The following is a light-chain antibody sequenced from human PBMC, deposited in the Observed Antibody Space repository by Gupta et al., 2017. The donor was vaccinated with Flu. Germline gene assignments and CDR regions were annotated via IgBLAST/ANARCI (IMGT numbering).Light chain of an antibody. Sequence: GQTARITCSGDALPKQYAYWYQQKPGQAPVLVIYKDSERPSGIPERFSGSSSGTTVTLTISGVQAEDEADYYCQSADSSGTYNVFGTGTKVTVL. CDR3: QSADSSGTYNV. V-gene: IGLV3-25*03. CDR1: ALPKQY. J-gene: IGLJ1*01. CDR2: KDS.